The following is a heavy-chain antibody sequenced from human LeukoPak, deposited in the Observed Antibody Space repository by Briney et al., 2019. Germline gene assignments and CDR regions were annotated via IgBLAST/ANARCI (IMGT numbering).Heavy chain of an antibody. V-gene: IGHV1-69*13. CDR2: LIPIFGTA. Sequence: SVKVSCKASGGTFSSYAISWVRHPPGQGLEWMVGLIPIFGTANYAQKFQGRVTIAADESTSTAYMELSSLRSEDTAVYYCAGRSPSSSWYHRAFDIWGQGTMVTVSS. CDR1: GGTFSSYA. CDR3: AGRSPSSSWYHRAFDI. J-gene: IGHJ3*02. D-gene: IGHD6-13*01.